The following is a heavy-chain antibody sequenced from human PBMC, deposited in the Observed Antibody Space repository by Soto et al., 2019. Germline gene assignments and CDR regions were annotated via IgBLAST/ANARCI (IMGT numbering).Heavy chain of an antibody. CDR1: GGSISSYY. D-gene: IGHD2-15*01. Sequence: SETLSLTCTVSGGSISSYYWSWIRQPPGKGLEWIGYIYYSGSTNYNPSLKSRVTISVDTSKNRFSLKLSSLTAADTAVYYCARDRPKIGYCSGGSCYGFDYWGQGTLVTVSS. CDR2: IYYSGST. J-gene: IGHJ4*02. CDR3: ARDRPKIGYCSGGSCYGFDY. V-gene: IGHV4-59*01.